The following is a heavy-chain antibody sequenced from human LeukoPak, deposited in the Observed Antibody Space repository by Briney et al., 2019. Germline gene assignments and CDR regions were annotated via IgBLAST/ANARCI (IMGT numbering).Heavy chain of an antibody. J-gene: IGHJ4*02. CDR3: ASQIDYYDSSGYSDY. Sequence: PSETLSLTCTVSGGSISSGGYYWSWIRQHPGKGLEWIGYIYYSGSTYYNPSLKSRVTISVDTSKNQFSLKLSSVTAADTAVYYCASQIDYYDSSGYSDYWGQGTLVTVSS. V-gene: IGHV4-31*03. CDR2: IYYSGST. CDR1: GGSISSGGYY. D-gene: IGHD3-22*01.